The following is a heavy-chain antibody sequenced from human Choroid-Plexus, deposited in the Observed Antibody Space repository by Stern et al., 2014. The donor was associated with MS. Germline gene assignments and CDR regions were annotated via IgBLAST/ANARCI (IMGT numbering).Heavy chain of an antibody. CDR1: GFTFGSCA. Sequence: VESGGGVVQPGRPLRLSCVASGFTFGSCAMHWGRQAPGKGLEWVAGVSYDGSNKYYADSVKGRFTISRDNSQNTLYMQMSSLRPEDTAVYYCAKDRQYLTYFFDHWGQGSLVTVSS. J-gene: IGHJ5*02. CDR2: VSYDGSNK. V-gene: IGHV3-30*18. CDR3: AKDRQYLTYFFDH. D-gene: IGHD2/OR15-2a*01.